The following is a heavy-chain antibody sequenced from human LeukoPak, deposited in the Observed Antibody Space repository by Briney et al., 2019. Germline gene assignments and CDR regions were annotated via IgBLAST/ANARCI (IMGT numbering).Heavy chain of an antibody. V-gene: IGHV4-59*08. CDR2: FYYSGST. CDR3: ASRADFGGNSYYFDY. CDR1: GGSFSTYY. J-gene: IGHJ4*02. D-gene: IGHD4-23*01. Sequence: SETLSLTCTVTGGSFSTYYWSWIRQPPGKGLEWIGHFYYSGSTNYNPSLKSRVTISVDTSRNQFSLRLSSVTAADTAMYYCASRADFGGNSYYFDYWGQGTLVTVSS.